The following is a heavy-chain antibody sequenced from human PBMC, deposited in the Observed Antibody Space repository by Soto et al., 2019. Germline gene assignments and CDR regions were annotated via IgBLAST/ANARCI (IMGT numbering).Heavy chain of an antibody. Sequence: EVQLVESGGGLVQPGRSLRLSCAASGITFDDFAMHWVRQAPGKGLEWVSGINWDGDFIDYADSVKGRLTISRDKAQNSLYLQMTNLGREDTALYFYALGSSSSFYSLTYWGQGTLVTVSS. CDR1: GITFDDFA. J-gene: IGHJ4*02. CDR2: INWDGDFI. V-gene: IGHV3-9*01. CDR3: ALGSSSSFYSLTY. D-gene: IGHD3-3*01.